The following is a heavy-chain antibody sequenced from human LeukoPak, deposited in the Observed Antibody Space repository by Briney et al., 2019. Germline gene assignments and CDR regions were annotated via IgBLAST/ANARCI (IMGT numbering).Heavy chain of an antibody. Sequence: GGSLRLSCAAPGFTLSSEWLSWIRQTPGKGLEWVADIKPDGSATAYVDSVKGRFTISRDNAKNSLFLQMNSLRPEDTAVYYCARIGDGYGDYFDYWGQGTLVTVSS. V-gene: IGHV3-7*01. D-gene: IGHD5-24*01. CDR3: ARIGDGYGDYFDY. CDR2: IKPDGSAT. CDR1: GFTLSSEW. J-gene: IGHJ4*02.